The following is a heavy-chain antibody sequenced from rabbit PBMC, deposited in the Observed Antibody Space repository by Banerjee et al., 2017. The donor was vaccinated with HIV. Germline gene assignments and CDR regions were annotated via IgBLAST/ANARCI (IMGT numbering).Heavy chain of an antibody. D-gene: IGHD1-1*01. V-gene: IGHV1S40*01. J-gene: IGHJ3*01. CDR2: IYAGSGST. Sequence: QSLEESGGGLVQPEGSLALTCKASGFSFSSSYYMCWVRQAPGKGLEWIGCIYAGSGSTDYASWAKGRFTISKTSSTTVTLQMTSLTAADTATYFCANSDNYWGHLKLWGQGTLVTVS. CDR1: GFSFSSSYY. CDR3: ANSDNYWGHLKL.